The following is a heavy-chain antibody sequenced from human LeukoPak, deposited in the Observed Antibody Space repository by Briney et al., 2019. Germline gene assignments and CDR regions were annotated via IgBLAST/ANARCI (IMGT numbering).Heavy chain of an antibody. CDR3: ARYHSGYDDY. V-gene: IGHV4-39*07. D-gene: IGHD5-12*01. CDR1: GGSVTISSYY. CDR2: IYYSGNT. Sequence: SETLSLTCTVSGGSVTISSYYWGWIRKPPGKGLEWIGSIYYSGNTYSNPSLKSRVTISMDTSKNQFSLKLSSVTAADTAVYYCARYHSGYDDYWGPGTLVTVSS. J-gene: IGHJ4*02.